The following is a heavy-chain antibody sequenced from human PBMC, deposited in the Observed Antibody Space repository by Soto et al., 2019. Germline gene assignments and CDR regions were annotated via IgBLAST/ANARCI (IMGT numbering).Heavy chain of an antibody. CDR1: GFSLSTSGMC. CDR3: ARSYYDILTNWFDP. J-gene: IGHJ5*02. CDR2: IDWDDGK. Sequence: SGPTLVNPTQTLTLTCTFSGFSLSTSGMCVSWIRQPPGKALEWLARIDWDDGKYYSTSLKTRLTISKDTSKNQVVLTMTNMDPVDTATYYCARSYYDILTNWFDPWGQGTLVTVSS. V-gene: IGHV2-70*11. D-gene: IGHD3-9*01.